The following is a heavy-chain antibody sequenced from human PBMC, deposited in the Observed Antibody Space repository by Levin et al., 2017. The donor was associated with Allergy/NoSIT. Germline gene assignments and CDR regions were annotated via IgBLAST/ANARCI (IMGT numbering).Heavy chain of an antibody. CDR3: ARASNWNYDY. CDR1: GFSVSSNY. J-gene: IGHJ4*02. Sequence: ETLSLTCAASGFSVSSNYMSWVRQAPGKGLEWVSVIYSGGSTYYADSVKGRFTISRDTSKNTLNLQMNSLRAEDTAVYYCARASNWNYDYWGQGTLVTVSS. V-gene: IGHV3-53*01. CDR2: IYSGGST. D-gene: IGHD1-7*01.